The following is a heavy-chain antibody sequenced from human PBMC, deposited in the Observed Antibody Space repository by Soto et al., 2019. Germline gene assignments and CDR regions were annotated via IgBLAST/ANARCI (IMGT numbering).Heavy chain of an antibody. D-gene: IGHD3-22*01. CDR1: GGTFSSYA. CDR2: IIPIFGTA. J-gene: IGHJ4*02. Sequence: QVQLVQSGAEVKKPGSSVKVSCKASGGTFSSYAISWVRQAPGQGLEWMGGIIPIFGTANYAQKFQGRVTXTAXEXMSTAYMELSSLRSEDTAVYYCARGLFDDSSGTWDYWGQGTLVTVSS. V-gene: IGHV1-69*12. CDR3: ARGLFDDSSGTWDY.